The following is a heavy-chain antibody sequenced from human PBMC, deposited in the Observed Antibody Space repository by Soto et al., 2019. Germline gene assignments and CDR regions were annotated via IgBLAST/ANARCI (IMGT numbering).Heavy chain of an antibody. CDR1: GFTFSDYY. Sequence: QVQLVESGGGLVKPGGSLRLSCAASGFTFSDYYMSWIRQAPGKGLEWVSYISSSGSTIYYADSVKGRFTISRDNAKNSLYRQMNSLRAEDTAVYYCASPGLDSSGWYDGGAFDIWGQGTMVTVSS. CDR3: ASPGLDSSGWYDGGAFDI. J-gene: IGHJ3*02. V-gene: IGHV3-11*01. D-gene: IGHD6-19*01. CDR2: ISSSGSTI.